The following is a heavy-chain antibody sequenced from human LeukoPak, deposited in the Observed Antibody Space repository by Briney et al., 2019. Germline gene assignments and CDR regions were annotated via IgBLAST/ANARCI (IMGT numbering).Heavy chain of an antibody. Sequence: SETLSLTGIAPGGSTSSSSWAWFRKPQGKGLEWIGYIYYSGSTNYNPSLKSRVTISVDTSKNQFSLKLSSVTAADTAVYYCARHSGSYYYFDYWGQGTLVTVSS. D-gene: IGHD1-26*01. CDR1: GGSTSSSS. J-gene: IGHJ4*02. CDR2: IYYSGST. CDR3: ARHSGSYYYFDY. V-gene: IGHV4-59*01.